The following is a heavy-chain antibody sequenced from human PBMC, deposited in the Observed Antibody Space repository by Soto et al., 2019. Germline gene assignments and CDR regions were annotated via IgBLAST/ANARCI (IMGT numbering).Heavy chain of an antibody. Sequence: GASVKVSGKASGYTFTGYYMHWVRQAPGQGLEWMGWINPNSGGTNYAQKSQGRVTMTRDTSISTAYMELSRLRSDDTAVYYCARDARWYYYDSSGYSGQKDAFDIWGQGTMVTV. CDR2: INPNSGGT. J-gene: IGHJ3*02. CDR3: ARDARWYYYDSSGYSGQKDAFDI. CDR1: GYTFTGYY. D-gene: IGHD3-22*01. V-gene: IGHV1-2*02.